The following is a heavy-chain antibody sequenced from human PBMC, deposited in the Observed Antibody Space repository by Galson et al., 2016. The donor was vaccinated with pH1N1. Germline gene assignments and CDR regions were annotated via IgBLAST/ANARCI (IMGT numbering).Heavy chain of an antibody. Sequence: SLRLSCAASGLTFSNYAMTWVRQAPGKGLEWLATLSGSADRSHYRDSVKGRFTISRDNSKNTLFLQMNGLRVDDTAGYYCASLPSDPWDVLLLPWGQGTLVTVSA. D-gene: IGHD1-26*01. V-gene: IGHV3-23*01. CDR3: ASLPSDPWDVLLLP. CDR1: GLTFSNYA. CDR2: LSGSADRS. J-gene: IGHJ5*02.